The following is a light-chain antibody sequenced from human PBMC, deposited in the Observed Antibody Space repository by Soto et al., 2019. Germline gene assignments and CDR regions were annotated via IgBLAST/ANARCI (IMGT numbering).Light chain of an antibody. CDR2: EDN. J-gene: IGLJ2*01. V-gene: IGLV2-23*01. CDR1: SSDVGSYNL. CDR3: SSYSGSGTNVV. Sequence: QSSLTQPASVSGSPGQSIAISCTGTSSDVGSYNLVSWYQQHPGKAPKVMIYEDNKRPSGVSNRFSGSTSGNTASLTISGLQPEDGAEYYCSSYSGSGTNVVFGGGTKLTVL.